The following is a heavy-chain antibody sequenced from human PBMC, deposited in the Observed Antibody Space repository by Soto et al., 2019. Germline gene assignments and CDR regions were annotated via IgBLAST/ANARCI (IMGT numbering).Heavy chain of an antibody. Sequence: PSETLSLTCAVSGYSISLGYYWGWIRQPPGKGLEWIGSIYHSGNTYYNPSLKSRVSISLDTSKNHFSLELTSVTAADTAVYYCARVKLAGRGVFYYWGLGTLVTVSS. J-gene: IGHJ4*02. D-gene: IGHD3-3*02. CDR1: GYSISLGYY. CDR3: ARVKLAGRGVFYY. CDR2: IYHSGNT. V-gene: IGHV4-38-2*01.